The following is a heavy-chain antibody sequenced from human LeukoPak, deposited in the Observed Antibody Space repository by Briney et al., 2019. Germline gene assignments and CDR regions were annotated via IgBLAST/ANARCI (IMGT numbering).Heavy chain of an antibody. CDR2: INQDRREK. V-gene: IGHV3-7*04. J-gene: IGHJ4*02. CDR1: GFTFSDYW. CDR3: AGGALAY. Sequence: GGSLRLSCVASGFTFSDYWMTWVRQAPGQGLEWVAKINQDRREKHFVDSVKGRFTISRDKAKNSLYLEMDSLGGEDTAVYYCAGGALAYSGQGTLVTVSS.